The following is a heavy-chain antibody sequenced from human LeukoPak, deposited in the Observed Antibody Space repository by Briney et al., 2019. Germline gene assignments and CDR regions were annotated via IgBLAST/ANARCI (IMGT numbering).Heavy chain of an antibody. V-gene: IGHV4-61*02. D-gene: IGHD5-24*01. J-gene: IGHJ6*03. Sequence: PSETLSLTCNVSGGSIKNGDYFWNWIRQPAGKGLEWIGRIYSSGSTNYNPSLKSRVTMSVDTSKNQFSLKLSSVTAADTAVYYCARDPGPTIYYYMDVWGKGTTVTVSS. CDR2: IYSSGST. CDR3: ARDPGPTIYYYMDV. CDR1: GGSIKNGDYF.